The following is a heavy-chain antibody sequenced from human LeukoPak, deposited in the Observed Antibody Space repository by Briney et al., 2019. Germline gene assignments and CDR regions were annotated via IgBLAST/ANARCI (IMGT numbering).Heavy chain of an antibody. CDR3: ARDPDYGGNPPNFDY. CDR2: ISWDGGST. Sequence: PGGSLRLSCAASGFTFDDYAMHWVRQAPGKGLEWVSLISWDGGSTYYADSVKGRFTISRDNSKNSLYLQMNSLRAEDTAVYYCARDPDYGGNPPNFDYWGQGTLVTVSS. V-gene: IGHV3-43D*03. J-gene: IGHJ4*02. CDR1: GFTFDDYA. D-gene: IGHD4-23*01.